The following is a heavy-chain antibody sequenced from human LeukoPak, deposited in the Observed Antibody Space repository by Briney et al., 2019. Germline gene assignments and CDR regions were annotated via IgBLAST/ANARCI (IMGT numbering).Heavy chain of an antibody. Sequence: PGGSLRLSCAASGFTFSSYGMHWVRQAPGKGLEWVAVISYDGSNKYYADSVKGRFTISRDNSKNTLYLQMNSLRAEDTAVYYCANFGYCSSTSCYDGDYWGQGTLVTVSS. D-gene: IGHD2-2*01. CDR1: GFTFSSYG. J-gene: IGHJ4*02. CDR2: ISYDGSNK. V-gene: IGHV3-30*18. CDR3: ANFGYCSSTSCYDGDY.